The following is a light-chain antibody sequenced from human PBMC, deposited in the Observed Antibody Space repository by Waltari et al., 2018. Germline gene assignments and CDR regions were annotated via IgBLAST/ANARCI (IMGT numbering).Light chain of an antibody. CDR2: DVS. CDR1: QDIGNS. CDR3: QQSGTFPRLT. Sequence: DIQMTQSPSSLSASVGDTIAITCQASQDIGNSLNWYQQKPGKAPKVLIYDVSNLETGVPSRFSGSGSGTDFTFTISSLQPEDIATYYCQQSGTFPRLTFGGGTKVGIK. J-gene: IGKJ4*01. V-gene: IGKV1-33*01.